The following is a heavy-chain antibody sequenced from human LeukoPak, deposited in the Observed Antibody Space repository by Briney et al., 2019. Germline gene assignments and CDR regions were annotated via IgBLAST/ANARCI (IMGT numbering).Heavy chain of an antibody. V-gene: IGHV3-21*03. Sequence: GGSLRLSCAASGFTFNKYTMNWVRQAPGKGLEWVSSISIGNTYIYYADSVKGRFTISRDNAKNSLYLQLNSLRAEDTAVYYCAGSDTIGYLPREWDYWYFDRWGRGTLVTVSS. CDR3: AGSDTIGYLPREWDYWYFDR. CDR1: GFTFNKYT. J-gene: IGHJ2*01. D-gene: IGHD3-22*01. CDR2: ISIGNTYI.